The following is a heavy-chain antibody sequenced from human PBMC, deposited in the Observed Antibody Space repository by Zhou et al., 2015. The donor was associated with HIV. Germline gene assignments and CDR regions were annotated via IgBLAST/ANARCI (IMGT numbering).Heavy chain of an antibody. CDR2: IIPIFGTADYV. Sequence: QVQLVQSGAEVKKPGSSVMVSCKVSGGTFTNYVISWVRQAPGQGLEWMGGIIPIFGTADYVNYVHKFQGRVTITADESTSTAYMELSSLRSEDTAVYYCARKDIVVVVAATDYYGMDVWGQGTTVTVSS. V-gene: IGHV1-69*01. D-gene: IGHD2-15*01. CDR3: ARKDIVVVVAATDYYGMDV. CDR1: GGTFTNYV. J-gene: IGHJ6*02.